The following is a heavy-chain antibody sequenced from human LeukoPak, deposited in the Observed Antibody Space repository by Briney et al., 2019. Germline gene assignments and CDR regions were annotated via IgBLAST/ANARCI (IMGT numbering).Heavy chain of an antibody. V-gene: IGHV1-18*01. D-gene: IGHD2-2*01. CDR3: ARGRRYCSSTSCYNWFDP. CDR2: ISAYNGNT. CDR1: GYTFTSYG. J-gene: IGHJ5*02. Sequence: GASVKVSCKASGYTFTSYGISWVRQAPGQGLEWMGWISAYNGNTNYAQKLQGRVNMTTDTSTSTAYMELRSLRSDDTAVYYCARGRRYCSSTSCYNWFDPWGQGTLVTVSS.